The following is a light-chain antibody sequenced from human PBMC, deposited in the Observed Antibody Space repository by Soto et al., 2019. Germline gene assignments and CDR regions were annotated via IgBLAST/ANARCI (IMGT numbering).Light chain of an antibody. Sequence: QSALTQPASVSGSPGQSITISCTGTSSDVGGYNYVPWYQQHPGKAPKLMIYDVSNRPSGVSNRFSGSKSGNTASLTISGLQAEDEADYYCSSHTSSSTLLYVFGTGTKLTVL. CDR3: SSHTSSSTLLYV. J-gene: IGLJ1*01. CDR2: DVS. V-gene: IGLV2-14*01. CDR1: SSDVGGYNY.